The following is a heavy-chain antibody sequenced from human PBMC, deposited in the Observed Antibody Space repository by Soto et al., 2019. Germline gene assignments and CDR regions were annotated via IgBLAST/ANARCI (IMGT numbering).Heavy chain of an antibody. J-gene: IGHJ6*02. CDR1: GGSISSYY. Sequence: SETLSLTCTVSGGSISSYYWSWIRQPPGKGLEWIGYIYYSGSTNYNPSLKSRVTISVDTSKNQFSLKLSSVTAADTAVYYCARMGGRAAARPTGYYYYYGMDVWGQGTTVTVS. CDR2: IYYSGST. CDR3: ARMGGRAAARPTGYYYYYGMDV. D-gene: IGHD6-6*01. V-gene: IGHV4-59*01.